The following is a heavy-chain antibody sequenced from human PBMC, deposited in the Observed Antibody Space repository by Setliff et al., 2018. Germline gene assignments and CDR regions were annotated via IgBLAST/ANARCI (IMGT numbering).Heavy chain of an antibody. V-gene: IGHV5-51*01. J-gene: IGHJ4*02. CDR3: ARWDCSGDNCQSGFDY. CDR1: GYSFTSYW. Sequence: PGESLKISCQGSGYSFTSYWIGWVRQMPGKGLEWMGIIYPGDSDTRYSPSFQGQVTISVDKSISTAYLQWSSLKASDTAMYYCARWDCSGDNCQSGFDYWGQGTRVTVSS. CDR2: IYPGDSDT. D-gene: IGHD2-15*01.